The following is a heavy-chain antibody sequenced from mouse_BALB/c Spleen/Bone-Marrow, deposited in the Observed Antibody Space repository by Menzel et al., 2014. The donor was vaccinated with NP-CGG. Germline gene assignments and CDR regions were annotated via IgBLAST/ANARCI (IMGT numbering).Heavy chain of an antibody. CDR1: GYTFTSYY. Sequence: VKLMESGPELVKPGASVMISCKAAGYTFTSYYIHWVKQRPGQGLEWIGWTYPGNVNTKYNEKFKGKATLTADKSSSTAYIQLSSLTSEDSAVYFCAREANWNFDYWGQGTTLTVSS. J-gene: IGHJ2*01. CDR2: TYPGNVNT. CDR3: AREANWNFDY. D-gene: IGHD4-1*01. V-gene: IGHV1S56*01.